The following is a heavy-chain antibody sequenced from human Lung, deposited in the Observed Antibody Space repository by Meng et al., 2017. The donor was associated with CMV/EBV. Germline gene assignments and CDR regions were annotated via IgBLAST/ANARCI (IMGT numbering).Heavy chain of an antibody. CDR1: GFTFSSYP. CDR2: ISPSGGTT. Sequence: GESLKISCEASGFTFSSYPMNWVRRAPGKGLEWVSTISPSGGTTYYADSVKGRFTVSRDNSKNTLYLEMTSLRAEDTAIYYCAKAPSRFLKLLIQGRGWGQGTLVTGSS. CDR3: AKAPSRFLKLLIQGRG. D-gene: IGHD3-3*01. J-gene: IGHJ4*02. V-gene: IGHV3-23*01.